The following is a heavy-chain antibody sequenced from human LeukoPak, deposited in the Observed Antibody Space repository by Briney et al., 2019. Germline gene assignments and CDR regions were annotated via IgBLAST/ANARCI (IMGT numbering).Heavy chain of an antibody. CDR2: ISSTGAYI. CDR1: GFIFSSDS. V-gene: IGHV3-21*01. D-gene: IGHD3-3*01. J-gene: IGHJ4*02. CDR3: ARNTYYDFWSGYYTTYIDY. Sequence: PGGSLRLSCATSGFIFSSDSMIWVRQAPGKGLEWVSSISSTGAYIYYADSVKGRFTISRDNSKNTLYLQMNSLRAEDTAVYYCARNTYYDFWSGYYTTYIDYWGQGTLVTVSS.